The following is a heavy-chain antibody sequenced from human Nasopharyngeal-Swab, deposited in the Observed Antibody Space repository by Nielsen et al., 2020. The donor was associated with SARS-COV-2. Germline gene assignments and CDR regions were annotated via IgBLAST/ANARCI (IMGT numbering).Heavy chain of an antibody. Sequence: SQTLSLTRGVSGGSFNEYYWSWIRQSPDKGLEWIGEITHSDRAISNPSLKSRLTISVETSKSQFSLELRSVTATDTAVYYCARSTWIPLDSWGPGTLVTVSS. J-gene: IGHJ4*02. CDR1: GGSFNEYY. V-gene: IGHV4-34*01. CDR2: ITHSDRA. CDR3: ARSTWIPLDS. D-gene: IGHD5-12*01.